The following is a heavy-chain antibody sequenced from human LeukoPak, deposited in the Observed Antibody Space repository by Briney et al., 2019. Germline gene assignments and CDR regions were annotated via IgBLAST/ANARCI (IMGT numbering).Heavy chain of an antibody. V-gene: IGHV4-4*07. CDR2: IYTSGDT. CDR1: DDSISTYY. Sequence: SETLSLTCTVSDDSISTYYWSWVRQPAGKGLEWIGLIYTSGDTSYNPSLKSRVTMSVDTSRNQFSLKLRSVTAADTAVYYCAREQLATWFDPWGQGTLVTVSS. J-gene: IGHJ5*02. D-gene: IGHD6-13*01. CDR3: AREQLATWFDP.